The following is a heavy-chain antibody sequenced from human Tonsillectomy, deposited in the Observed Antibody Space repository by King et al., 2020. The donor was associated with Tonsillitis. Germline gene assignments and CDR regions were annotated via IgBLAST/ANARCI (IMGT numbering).Heavy chain of an antibody. CDR2: ISNDGSSE. J-gene: IGHJ6*03. V-gene: IGHV3-30*18. D-gene: IGHD3-3*01. CDR1: GFIFSNYG. CDR3: AKGFWGGHGDMDV. Sequence: VQLVESGGGVVQPGRSLSLSCAASGFIFSNYGVHWVRQAPGKGLEWVEVISNDGSSEYYADSVKGRFTISRDNPLHTMYLQMNSLRAEATAVYYCAKGFWGGHGDMDVWGKGTAVTVSS.